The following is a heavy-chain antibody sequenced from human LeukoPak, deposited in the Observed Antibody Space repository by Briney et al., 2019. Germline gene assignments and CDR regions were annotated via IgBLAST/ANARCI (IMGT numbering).Heavy chain of an antibody. CDR1: GFTFSDYA. CDR3: ARGREYFDY. Sequence: GRSLRLSCAASGFTFSDYAMHWVRQAPGKGLEWVAVISYDGSNKYYADSVKGRFTISRDNSKNTLYLQMNSLRAEDTAVYYCARGREYFDYWGQGTLVTVSS. J-gene: IGHJ4*02. D-gene: IGHD1-26*01. V-gene: IGHV3-30*04. CDR2: ISYDGSNK.